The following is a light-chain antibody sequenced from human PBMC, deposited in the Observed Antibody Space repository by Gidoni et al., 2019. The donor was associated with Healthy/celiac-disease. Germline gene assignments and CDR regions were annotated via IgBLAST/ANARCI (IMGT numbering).Light chain of an antibody. J-gene: IGKJ5*01. CDR3: QQRSNWPPIT. V-gene: IGKV3-11*01. CDR2: DAS. CDR1: QSVSSS. Sequence: ELVLTQSPATLSLSPGERATLSCRASQSVSSSLPWYQQKPGQAPRLLIYDASNRTTGIPARFSGSGSGTDVTLTISSLEPEDFAVDYCQQRSNWPPITFGQGTRLEIK.